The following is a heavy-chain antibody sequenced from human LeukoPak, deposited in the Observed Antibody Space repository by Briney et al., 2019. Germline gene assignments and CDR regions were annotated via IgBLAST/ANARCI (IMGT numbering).Heavy chain of an antibody. V-gene: IGHV3-23*01. CDR2: ISGSGRST. CDR3: VKASSSSWSSFDY. Sequence: GGSLRLPCAASESTFITYAMNWVRQAPGKGLEWVATISGSGRSTYYADSVKGRFTISRDNSKHTLFLQMASLRAEDTAVYYCVKASSSSWSSFDYWGQGTLVTVSS. J-gene: IGHJ4*02. CDR1: ESTFITYA. D-gene: IGHD6-13*01.